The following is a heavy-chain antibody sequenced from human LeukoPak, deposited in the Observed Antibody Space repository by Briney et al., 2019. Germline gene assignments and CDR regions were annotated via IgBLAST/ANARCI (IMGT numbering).Heavy chain of an antibody. Sequence: GGSLRLSCAASGFTFDDYAMHWVRQAPGKGLEWVSGISWNSGSIGYADSVMGRFTISRDDAKNSLYLEMDSLRAEDTAVYYCARTIYYYESTSYFSDAFDVWGQGTMVTVSS. D-gene: IGHD3-22*01. CDR1: GFTFDDYA. CDR3: ARTIYYYESTSYFSDAFDV. J-gene: IGHJ3*01. V-gene: IGHV3-9*01. CDR2: ISWNSGSI.